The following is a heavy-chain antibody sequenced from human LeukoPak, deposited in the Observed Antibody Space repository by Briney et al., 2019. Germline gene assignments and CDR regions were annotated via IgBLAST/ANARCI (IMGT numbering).Heavy chain of an antibody. CDR2: INHGGST. D-gene: IGHD6-13*01. Sequence: SETLSLTCAVYGGSFSGDFWSWIRQSPGKGLEWIGEINHGGSTTYNPSLKSRVTISVDTSKNQFSLKLSSVTAADTAVYYCARGHEGIAAAGTFDYWGQGTLVTVSS. V-gene: IGHV4-34*01. J-gene: IGHJ4*02. CDR1: GGSFSGDF. CDR3: ARGHEGIAAAGTFDY.